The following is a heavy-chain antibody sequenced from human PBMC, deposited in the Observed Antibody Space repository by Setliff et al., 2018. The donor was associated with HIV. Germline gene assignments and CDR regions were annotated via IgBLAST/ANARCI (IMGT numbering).Heavy chain of an antibody. D-gene: IGHD6-13*01. J-gene: IGHJ4*02. CDR1: GGSISSGGYY. CDR2: IYTSGST. Sequence: SETLSLTCAVSGGSISSGGYYWSWIRQPAGKGLEWIGRIYTSGSTNYNPSLKSRVTMSVDTSKNKFSLRLSSVTAADTAVYYCARGAIAAAGDFDYWSQGTLVTVSS. V-gene: IGHV4-61*02. CDR3: ARGAIAAAGDFDY.